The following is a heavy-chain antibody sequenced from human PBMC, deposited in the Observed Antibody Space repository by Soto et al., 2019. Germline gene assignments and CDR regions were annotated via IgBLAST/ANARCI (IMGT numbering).Heavy chain of an antibody. CDR1: GFTFSSYS. D-gene: IGHD1-1*01. V-gene: IGHV3-21*01. J-gene: IGHJ6*03. CDR3: AREISEPIETYYMDV. CDR2: ISSSSSYI. Sequence: GGSLRLSCAASGFTFSSYSMNWVRQAPGKGLEWVSSISSSSSYIYYADSVKGRFTISRDNAKNSLYLQMNSLRAEDTAVYYCAREISEPIETYYMDVWGKGTTVTVSS.